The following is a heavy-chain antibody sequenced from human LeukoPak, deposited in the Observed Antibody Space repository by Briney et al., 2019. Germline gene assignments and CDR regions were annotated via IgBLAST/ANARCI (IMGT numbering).Heavy chain of an antibody. CDR1: GFTFSSHW. CDR3: ARSRGPNTFGGVHDY. V-gene: IGHV3-7*03. D-gene: IGHD3-16*01. Sequence: PGGSLRLSCTASGFTFSSHWMTWVRQPPGKGLEWVANIKEDGSVKYYVDSVKGRFTISRDNTNNALYLQMNSLRAEDTAVYYCARSRGPNTFGGVHDYWGQGTLVTVSS. J-gene: IGHJ4*02. CDR2: IKEDGSVK.